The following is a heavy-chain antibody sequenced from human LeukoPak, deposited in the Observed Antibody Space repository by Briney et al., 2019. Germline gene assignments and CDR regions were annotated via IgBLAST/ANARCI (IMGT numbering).Heavy chain of an antibody. J-gene: IGHJ6*02. D-gene: IGHD3-10*01. CDR1: GYTFTSYD. Sequence: ASVKVSCKASGYTFTSYDINWVRQATGQGLEWMGWMNPNSGNTGYAQKFQGRVTMTRNTSISTAYMELSSLRSEDTAVYYCASTSGSMVRGVIDGMDVWGQGTTVTVSS. CDR3: ASTSGSMVRGVIDGMDV. CDR2: MNPNSGNT. V-gene: IGHV1-8*01.